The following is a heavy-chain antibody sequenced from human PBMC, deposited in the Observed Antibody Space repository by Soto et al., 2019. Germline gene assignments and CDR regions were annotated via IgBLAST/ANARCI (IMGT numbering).Heavy chain of an antibody. CDR1: GGTFSSYA. CDR2: IIPIFGTA. J-gene: IGHJ3*02. CDR3: ARDRYCSSTSCYGGAFDI. D-gene: IGHD2-2*01. Sequence: SVKVSCKASGGTFSSYAISWVRQAPGQGLEWMGGIIPIFGTANYAQKFQGRVTITADESTSTAYMELSSLRSEDTAVYYCARDRYCSSTSCYGGAFDIWGQGTMVTVSS. V-gene: IGHV1-69*13.